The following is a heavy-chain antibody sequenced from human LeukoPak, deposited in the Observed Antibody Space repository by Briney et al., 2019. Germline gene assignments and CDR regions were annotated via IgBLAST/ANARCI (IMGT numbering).Heavy chain of an antibody. Sequence: GGSLRLSCAASGFTFSSYGMHWVRQAPGKGLEWVAFIRYDGSNKYYADSVKGRFTISRDNSKNTLYLQMNSLRAEDTAVYYCARVRSSYYYESSGYYHYDAFDIWGQGTMVTVSS. CDR2: IRYDGSNK. V-gene: IGHV3-30*02. CDR1: GFTFSSYG. D-gene: IGHD3-22*01. J-gene: IGHJ3*02. CDR3: ARVRSSYYYESSGYYHYDAFDI.